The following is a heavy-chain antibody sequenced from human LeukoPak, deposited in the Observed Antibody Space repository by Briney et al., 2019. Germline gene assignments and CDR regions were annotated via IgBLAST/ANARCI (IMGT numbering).Heavy chain of an antibody. CDR2: IKQDGSEK. CDR3: ARETSFYDFWSGPLDY. Sequence: GGSLRLSCAASGFTFSSYWMSWVRQAPGKGLEWVANIKQDGSEKYYVDSVKGRFTISRDNAKNSLYLQMNSLRAEDTAEYYCARETSFYDFWSGPLDYWGQGTLVTVSS. V-gene: IGHV3-7*01. CDR1: GFTFSSYW. D-gene: IGHD3-3*01. J-gene: IGHJ4*02.